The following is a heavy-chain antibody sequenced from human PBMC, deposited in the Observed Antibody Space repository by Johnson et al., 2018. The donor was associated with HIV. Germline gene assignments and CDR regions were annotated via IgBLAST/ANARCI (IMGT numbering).Heavy chain of an antibody. Sequence: QVQLVESGGGVVQSGRSLRLSCVASGFTFDPYAMHWVRQAPGKGLEWVAVISHDETSKNYPDSEKGRFFISRDTSKKTLFLQMNNLRPEDTDVYYCARDGHSSTPRCAFDIWGQGTMVTVSS. V-gene: IGHV3-30*03. D-gene: IGHD6-13*01. CDR3: ARDGHSSTPRCAFDI. CDR2: ISHDETSK. J-gene: IGHJ3*02. CDR1: GFTFDPYA.